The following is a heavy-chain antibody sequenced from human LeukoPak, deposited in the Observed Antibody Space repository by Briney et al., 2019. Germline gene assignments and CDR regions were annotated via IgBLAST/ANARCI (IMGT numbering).Heavy chain of an antibody. J-gene: IGHJ4*02. CDR3: ATGYSVEMATMPD. Sequence: GGSLRLSCAASGFTFKSYGMHWVRQAPGKGLEWVAAISYDGSDKYYVDSVKGRFTISRDNSKNTLYLQMDSLTSEDTAVYYCATGYSVEMATMPDWGQGTLVTVPS. D-gene: IGHD5-24*01. CDR2: ISYDGSDK. V-gene: IGHV3-30*03. CDR1: GFTFKSYG.